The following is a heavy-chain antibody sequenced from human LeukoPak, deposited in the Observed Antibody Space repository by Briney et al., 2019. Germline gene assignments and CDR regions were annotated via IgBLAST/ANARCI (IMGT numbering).Heavy chain of an antibody. CDR3: AKASLRYYYDSSGYYYDY. J-gene: IGHJ4*02. CDR1: GFTFSSYG. CDR2: ISYDGSNK. Sequence: GGSLRLSCAASGFTFSSYGMHWDRQAPGKGLEWVAVISYDGSNKYYADSVKGRFTISRDNSKNTLYLQMNSLRAEDTAVYYCAKASLRYYYDSSGYYYDYWGQGTLVTVSS. D-gene: IGHD3-22*01. V-gene: IGHV3-30*18.